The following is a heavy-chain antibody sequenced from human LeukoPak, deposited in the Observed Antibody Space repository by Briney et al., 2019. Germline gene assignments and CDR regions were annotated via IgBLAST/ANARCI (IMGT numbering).Heavy chain of an antibody. Sequence: SETLSLTCTVSGGSVSSGSYYWSWIRQPPGKGLEWIGYIYYSGSTYYNPSLKSRVTISVDRSKNQFSLKLSSVTAADTAVYYCANGGAVAAHFYGMDVWGQGTTVTVSS. CDR3: ANGGAVAAHFYGMDV. CDR1: GGSVSSGSYY. J-gene: IGHJ6*02. V-gene: IGHV4-61*01. D-gene: IGHD6-13*01. CDR2: IYYSGST.